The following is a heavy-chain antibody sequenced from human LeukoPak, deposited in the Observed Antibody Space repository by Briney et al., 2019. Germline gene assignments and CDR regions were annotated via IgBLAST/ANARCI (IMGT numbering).Heavy chain of an antibody. Sequence: ASVTVSFTSAAYTFTFCDMFWVRLAPGQGLEWMGWINPKSGDTKYAQKFQGRVTMTRDTSISTAHMDLSRLRSDDTAVYYCARSSGTYLADFWGQGTLVTVSS. V-gene: IGHV1-2*02. CDR2: INPKSGDT. J-gene: IGHJ4*02. CDR3: ARSSGTYLADF. D-gene: IGHD1-26*01. CDR1: AYTFTFCD.